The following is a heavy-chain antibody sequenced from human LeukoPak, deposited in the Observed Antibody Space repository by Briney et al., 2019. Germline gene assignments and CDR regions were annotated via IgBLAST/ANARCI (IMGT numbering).Heavy chain of an antibody. D-gene: IGHD3-10*01. CDR1: GFTFSSYE. J-gene: IGHJ5*02. Sequence: GGSLRLSCAASGFTFSSYEMNWVRQAPGKGLDWVSYISTSGSTIYYADSVKGRFTISRDNAKNSLYLQMNSLRAEDTAVYYCAKGYYGSGTYGWFDPWGQGTLVTVSS. CDR2: ISTSGSTI. CDR3: AKGYYGSGTYGWFDP. V-gene: IGHV3-48*03.